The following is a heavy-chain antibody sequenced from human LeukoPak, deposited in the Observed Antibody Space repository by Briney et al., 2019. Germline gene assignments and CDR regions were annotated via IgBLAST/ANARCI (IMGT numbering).Heavy chain of an antibody. Sequence: SETLSLTCTVSSGSISRYYWSWIRQPPGKGLEWIGYIYYSGSTNYNPSLKSRVTISVDTSKNQFSLKLSSVTAADTAVYYCARHAYYYDTSGYYPFDYWGQGTLVTVSS. V-gene: IGHV4-59*08. CDR1: SGSISRYY. CDR2: IYYSGST. D-gene: IGHD3-22*01. CDR3: ARHAYYYDTSGYYPFDY. J-gene: IGHJ4*02.